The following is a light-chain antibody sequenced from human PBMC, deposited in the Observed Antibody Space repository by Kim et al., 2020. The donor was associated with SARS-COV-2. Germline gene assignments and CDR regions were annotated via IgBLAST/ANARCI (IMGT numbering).Light chain of an antibody. CDR1: SSDVGAYNH. CDR3: NSYSSSSAWV. Sequence: QSALTQPASVSGSPGQSITISCTGASSDVGAYNHISWYQQYPGKAPKLMIYDVTKRPSGVSNRFSASKSGNTASLTISGLQAEDEADYYCNSYSSSSAWVFGGGTQLTVL. V-gene: IGLV2-14*03. J-gene: IGLJ3*02. CDR2: DVT.